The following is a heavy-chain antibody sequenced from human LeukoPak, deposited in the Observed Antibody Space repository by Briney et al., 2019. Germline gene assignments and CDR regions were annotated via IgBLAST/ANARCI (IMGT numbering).Heavy chain of an antibody. CDR3: ARPRYDDYDFQH. J-gene: IGHJ1*01. Sequence: SETLSLTCAVYGGSFSGYYWSWIRQPPGKGLEWIGEINHSGSTNYNPSLKSRVTISVDTSKNQFSLKLSSVTAADTAVYYCARPRYDDYDFQHWGQGTLVTASS. V-gene: IGHV4-34*01. CDR2: INHSGST. CDR1: GGSFSGYY. D-gene: IGHD4-17*01.